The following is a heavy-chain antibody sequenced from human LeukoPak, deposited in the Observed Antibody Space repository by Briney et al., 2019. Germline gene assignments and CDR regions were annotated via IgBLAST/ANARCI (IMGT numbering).Heavy chain of an antibody. CDR2: ISGSGEST. V-gene: IGHV3-23*01. CDR1: GFTFSFYA. CDR3: AKVKTGYYHLPEFFQH. J-gene: IGHJ1*01. D-gene: IGHD1-1*01. Sequence: GGSLRLSCAASGFTFSFYAMNWVRQTPGAGLEWVSAISGSGESTYYADSVKGRFTISRDNSKNTLYLQMNSLRAEDTALYYCAKVKTGYYHLPEFFQHWGQGTLVTVSS.